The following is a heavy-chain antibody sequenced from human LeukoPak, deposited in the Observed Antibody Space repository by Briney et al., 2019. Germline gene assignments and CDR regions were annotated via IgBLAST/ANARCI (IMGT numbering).Heavy chain of an antibody. J-gene: IGHJ4*02. CDR1: GFTVSSNY. CDR2: IYSGGST. Sequence: GGSLRLSCAASGFTVSSNYMSWIRQAPGKGLEWVSVIYSGGSTYYADSVKGRFTISRDNSKNTLYLQMNSLRAEDTAVYYCASLSYGDYDFDYWGQGTLVTVSS. CDR3: ASLSYGDYDFDY. D-gene: IGHD4-17*01. V-gene: IGHV3-66*01.